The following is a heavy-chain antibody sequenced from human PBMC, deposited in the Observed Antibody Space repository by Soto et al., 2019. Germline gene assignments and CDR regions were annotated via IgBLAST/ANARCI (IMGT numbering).Heavy chain of an antibody. V-gene: IGHV1-18*01. J-gene: IGHJ4*02. D-gene: IGHD6-13*01. CDR3: ARDDQQPGVRCHFDY. CDR2: ISAYNGNT. Sequence: QVQLVQSGAEVKKPGASVKVSCKASGYTFTSYGISWVRQAPGQGLEWMGWISAYNGNTNYAQKLQGRVTMTTDTSTSTAYMELRRLRSDDTAVYYCARDDQQPGVRCHFDYWGQGTLVTVSS. CDR1: GYTFTSYG.